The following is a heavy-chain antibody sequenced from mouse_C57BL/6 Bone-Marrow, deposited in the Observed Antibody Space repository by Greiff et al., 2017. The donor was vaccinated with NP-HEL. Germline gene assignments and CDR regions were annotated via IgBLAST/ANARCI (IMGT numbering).Heavy chain of an antibody. J-gene: IGHJ2*01. CDR3: ARGGIGGLLDY. CDR2: INYDGSST. Sequence: EVKLMESEGGLVQPGSSMKLSCTASGFTFSDYYMAWVRQVPEKGLEWVANINYDGSSTYYLDSLKRRFIISREHAKNILDLQMRSLKSEDTATYYCARGGIGGLLDYWGQGTTLTVSS. D-gene: IGHD2-14*01. V-gene: IGHV5-16*01. CDR1: GFTFSDYY.